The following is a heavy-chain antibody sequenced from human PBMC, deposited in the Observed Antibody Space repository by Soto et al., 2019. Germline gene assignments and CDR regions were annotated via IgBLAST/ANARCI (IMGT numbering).Heavy chain of an antibody. CDR2: IHHSGST. Sequence: QVQLQESGPRLVKPSRTLSLTCTVSGDSVSSNSWWSWVRQPPGKGLEWIGEIHHSGSTNYNSSLTSRVSISIDKSKNQFSLNLYSVTAADAAVFYCARAPRGYGMDVWGQGTTVSVSS. J-gene: IGHJ6*02. CDR3: ARAPRGYGMDV. CDR1: GDSVSSNSW. V-gene: IGHV4-4*02.